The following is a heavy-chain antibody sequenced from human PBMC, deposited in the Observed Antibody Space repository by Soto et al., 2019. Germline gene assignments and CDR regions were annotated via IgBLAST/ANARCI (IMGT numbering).Heavy chain of an antibody. CDR3: ASRRSSLDY. CDR1: GFTFSSYE. Sequence: PGGSLRLSCAASGFTFSSYEMNWVRQAPGKGLEWVSYISSSGSTIYYADSVKGRFTISRDNAKNSLYLQMNSLRAEDTAVYYCASRRSSLDYWGQGTLVTVSS. CDR2: ISSSGSTI. D-gene: IGHD3-10*01. V-gene: IGHV3-48*03. J-gene: IGHJ4*02.